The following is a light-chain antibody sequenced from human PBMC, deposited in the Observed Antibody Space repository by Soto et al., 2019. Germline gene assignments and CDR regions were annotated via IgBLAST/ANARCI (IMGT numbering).Light chain of an antibody. V-gene: IGKV3D-20*02. J-gene: IGKJ5*01. CDR3: QQRYNWPIT. CDR1: QSVSSSS. CDR2: GAS. Sequence: IVLMQSPGTLSLSPGEKATLSCRASQSVSSSSLAWYQQKPGQAPRLLIYGASRRATGIPDRFSGSGSGTDFTLTISRLEPEDFSVYYCQQRYNWPITFGQGTRLQI.